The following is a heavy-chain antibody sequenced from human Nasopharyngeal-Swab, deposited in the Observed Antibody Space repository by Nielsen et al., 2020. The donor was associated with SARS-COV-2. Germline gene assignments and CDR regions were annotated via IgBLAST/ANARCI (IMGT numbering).Heavy chain of an antibody. Sequence: GESLKISCAASGFTFSNYAMTWVRRAPGRGLEWVSSISGSGAHTYYADSVKGRFTISRDNSKNTLYLQMNSLRAEDTAVYYCARDRERWDAFDIWGQGTMVTVSS. D-gene: IGHD4-23*01. CDR2: ISGSGAHT. V-gene: IGHV3-23*01. J-gene: IGHJ3*02. CDR1: GFTFSNYA. CDR3: ARDRERWDAFDI.